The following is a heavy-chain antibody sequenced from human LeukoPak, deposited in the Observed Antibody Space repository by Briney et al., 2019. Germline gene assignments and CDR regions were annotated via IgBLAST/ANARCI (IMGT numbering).Heavy chain of an antibody. V-gene: IGHV3-7*01. Sequence: GGSLRLSCAASGFTFSNYWMSWVRQAPGKGLEWVGNIQEDVSAQYYVDSVKGRFTISRDNAKNSLYLQMNSLRVDDTAVYYCARVAYGDRYWGQGTVVTVSS. D-gene: IGHD4-17*01. CDR1: GFTFSNYW. CDR2: IQEDVSAQ. J-gene: IGHJ4*02. CDR3: ARVAYGDRY.